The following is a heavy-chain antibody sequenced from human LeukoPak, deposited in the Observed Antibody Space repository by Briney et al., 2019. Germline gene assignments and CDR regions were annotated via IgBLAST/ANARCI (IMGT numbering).Heavy chain of an antibody. D-gene: IGHD7-27*01. V-gene: IGHV1-8*03. Sequence: ASVKVSCKASGSTFTSYDINWVRQATGQGLEWMGWMNPNSGNTGYAQKFQGRVTITRNTSISTAYMELSSLRSEDTAVYYCARSNWVDAFDIWGQGTMVTVSS. CDR2: MNPNSGNT. CDR1: GSTFTSYD. CDR3: ARSNWVDAFDI. J-gene: IGHJ3*02.